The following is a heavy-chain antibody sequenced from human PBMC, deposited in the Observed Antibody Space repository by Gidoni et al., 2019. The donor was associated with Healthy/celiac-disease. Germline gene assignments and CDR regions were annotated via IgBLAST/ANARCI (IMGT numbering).Heavy chain of an antibody. J-gene: IGHJ5*02. CDR2: IYYSGST. D-gene: IGHD3-22*01. CDR3: ARAEDYYDSSGYCNWFDP. Sequence: QVQLQESGPGLVKPSETLSLPCTVSGGSVRSGSYYWSWIRQPPGKGLEWIGYIYYSGSTNYNPSLKSRVTISVDTSKNQFSLKLSSVTAADTAVYYCARAEDYYDSSGYCNWFDPWGQGTLVTVSS. V-gene: IGHV4-61*01. CDR1: GGSVRSGSYY.